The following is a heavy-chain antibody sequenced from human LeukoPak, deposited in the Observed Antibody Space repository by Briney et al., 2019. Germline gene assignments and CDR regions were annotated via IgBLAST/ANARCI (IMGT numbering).Heavy chain of an antibody. CDR2: IIPIFGTA. CDR3: ARDRGSSGYRAWYFDL. CDR1: GYTFTSYY. Sequence: ASVKVSCKASGYTFTSYYMHWVRQAPGQGLEWMGGIIPIFGTANYAQKFQGRVTITADESTSTAYMELSSLRSEDTAVYYCARDRGSSGYRAWYFDLWGRGTLVTVSS. V-gene: IGHV1-69*13. D-gene: IGHD3-22*01. J-gene: IGHJ2*01.